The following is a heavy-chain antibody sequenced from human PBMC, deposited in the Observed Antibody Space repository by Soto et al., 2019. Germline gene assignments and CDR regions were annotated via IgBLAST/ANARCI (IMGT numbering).Heavy chain of an antibody. Sequence: ASVKVSCKASGYTFTSYGISWVRQAPGQGLEWMGWISAYNGNTNYAQKLQGRVTMTTDTSTSTAYMGLGSLGSDDTAVYYCARDIGYWVTRMGDYGMDVWGQGTTVTVSS. J-gene: IGHJ6*02. CDR3: ARDIGYWVTRMGDYGMDV. CDR2: ISAYNGNT. V-gene: IGHV1-18*01. D-gene: IGHD3-16*01. CDR1: GYTFTSYG.